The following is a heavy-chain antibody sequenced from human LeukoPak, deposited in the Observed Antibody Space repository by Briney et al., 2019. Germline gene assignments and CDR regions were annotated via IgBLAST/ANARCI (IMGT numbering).Heavy chain of an antibody. Sequence: SQTLSLTCTVSGGPISSGDYYWSWIRQPPGKGLEWIGYIYYSGSTYYNPSLKSRVTISVDTSKNQFSLKLSSVTAADTAVYYCARVPSITMIVVHWGQGTLVTVSS. CDR2: IYYSGST. J-gene: IGHJ4*02. V-gene: IGHV4-30-4*01. CDR3: ARVPSITMIVVH. D-gene: IGHD3-22*01. CDR1: GGPISSGDYY.